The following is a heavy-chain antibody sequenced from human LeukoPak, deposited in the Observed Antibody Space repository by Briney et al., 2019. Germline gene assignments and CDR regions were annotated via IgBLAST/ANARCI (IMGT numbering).Heavy chain of an antibody. CDR1: GGSFSGYY. CDR3: ARSDGYGLVGI. CDR2: IYSSGST. V-gene: IGHV4-34*01. J-gene: IGHJ3*02. D-gene: IGHD3-10*01. Sequence: SETLSLTCAVYGGSFSGYYWSWIRQPPGKTLEWIGSIYSSGSTYYNSSLKSRVIILIDTAKNHFSLNLSSVTAADTAVYYCARSDGYGLVGIWGQGTMVTVSS.